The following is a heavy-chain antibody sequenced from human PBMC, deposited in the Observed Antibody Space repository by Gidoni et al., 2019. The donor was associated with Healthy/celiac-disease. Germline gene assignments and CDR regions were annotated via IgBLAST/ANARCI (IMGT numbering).Heavy chain of an antibody. V-gene: IGHV3-74*01. CDR2: INSDGSST. CDR1: GFTFSRYW. CDR3: ASVDFWSGYSLDY. D-gene: IGHD3-3*01. J-gene: IGHJ4*02. Sequence: EVQLVESGGGLVQPGGSLRLSCAASGFTFSRYWMHWFRQAPGKGLVWVSRINSDGSSTSYADSVKGRFTISRDNAKNTLYLQMNSLRAEDTAVYYCASVDFWSGYSLDYWGQGTLVTVSS.